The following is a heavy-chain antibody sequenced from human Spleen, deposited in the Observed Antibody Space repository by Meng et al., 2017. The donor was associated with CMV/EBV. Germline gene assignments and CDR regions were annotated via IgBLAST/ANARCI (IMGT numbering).Heavy chain of an antibody. J-gene: IGHJ6*02. CDR3: AKDSRSEQLIDYYYYGMDV. V-gene: IGHV3-30-3*01. CDR2: ISYDGSNK. D-gene: IGHD6-6*01. Sequence: GGSLRLSCSASGFTFSTYALHWVRQAPGKGLEWVSVISYDGSNKYYADSVKGRFSISRDNSKNTAFLQMSSLRAEDTAVYYCAKDSRSEQLIDYYYYGMDVWGQGTTVTVSS. CDR1: GFTFSTYA.